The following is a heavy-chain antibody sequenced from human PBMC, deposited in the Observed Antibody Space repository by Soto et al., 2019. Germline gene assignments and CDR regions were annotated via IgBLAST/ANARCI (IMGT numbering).Heavy chain of an antibody. CDR2: IYYSGST. CDR1: GGSISSYY. Sequence: SETLSLTCTVSGGSISSYYWSWIRQPPGKGLEWIGYIYYSGSTNYNPSLKSRVTISVDTSKNQFSLKLSSVTAADTAVYCCARGHDFWSGYWYWGQGTLVTVSS. V-gene: IGHV4-59*01. J-gene: IGHJ4*02. D-gene: IGHD3-3*01. CDR3: ARGHDFWSGYWY.